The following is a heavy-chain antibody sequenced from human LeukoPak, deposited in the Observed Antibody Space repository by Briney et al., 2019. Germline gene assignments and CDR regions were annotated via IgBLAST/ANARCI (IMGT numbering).Heavy chain of an antibody. CDR1: GYTLTELS. Sequence: GASVKVSCKVSGYTLTELSMHWVRQAPGKGLEWMGGFDPEDGETIHAQKFQGRVTMTEDTSTDTAYMELSSLRSEDTAVYYCATRSLWSRRFDYWGQGTLVTVSS. J-gene: IGHJ4*02. CDR3: ATRSLWSRRFDY. CDR2: FDPEDGET. D-gene: IGHD3-10*01. V-gene: IGHV1-24*01.